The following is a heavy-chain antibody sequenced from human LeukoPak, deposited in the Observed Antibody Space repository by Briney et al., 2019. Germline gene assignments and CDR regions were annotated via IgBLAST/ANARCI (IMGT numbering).Heavy chain of an antibody. Sequence: GGSLRLSCAASGFTFSSYEMHWVRQAPGKGLEWVSYITSSGSTVYYADSVKGRFTISRDNAQNSLYLQMSSLRAEDTAVYYCARGGRYYYYGMDLWGQGTTVTVSS. CDR3: ARGGRYYYYGMDL. J-gene: IGHJ6*02. V-gene: IGHV3-48*03. D-gene: IGHD5-12*01. CDR1: GFTFSSYE. CDR2: ITSSGSTV.